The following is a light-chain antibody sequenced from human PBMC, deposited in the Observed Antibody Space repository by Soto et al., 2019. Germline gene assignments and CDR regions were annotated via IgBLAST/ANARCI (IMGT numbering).Light chain of an antibody. CDR1: QSVRSNY. CDR3: QQYRDLPQT. J-gene: IGKJ1*01. CDR2: NSS. V-gene: IGKV3-20*01. Sequence: EIVLTQSPGTLSLSPGERATLSCRASQSVRSNYLAWYQQKPGQAPRLLIYNSSTRATGIPDRFSGSGSGTDFTLTINRLEPEDFALYYCQQYRDLPQTFGQGTQVEIK.